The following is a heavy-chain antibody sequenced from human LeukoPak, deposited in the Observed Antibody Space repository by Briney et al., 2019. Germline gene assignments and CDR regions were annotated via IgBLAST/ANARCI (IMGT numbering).Heavy chain of an antibody. Sequence: GGSLRLSCAASGFTFSSYWMSWFRQAPGKGLEWVANIKQDGSEKYYVDSVKGRFTISRDNAKNSLYLQMNSLRAEDTAVYYCARGSYYYGSGSYLPVDYWGQGTLVTVSS. CDR2: IKQDGSEK. V-gene: IGHV3-7*04. CDR3: ARGSYYYGSGSYLPVDY. CDR1: GFTFSSYW. D-gene: IGHD3-10*01. J-gene: IGHJ4*02.